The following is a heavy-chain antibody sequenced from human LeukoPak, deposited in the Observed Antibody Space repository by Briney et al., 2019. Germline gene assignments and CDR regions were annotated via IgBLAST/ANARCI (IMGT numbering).Heavy chain of an antibody. CDR2: IYYSGST. J-gene: IGHJ4*02. V-gene: IGHV4-59*01. CDR3: ARGPDYYDSSGYPFDY. D-gene: IGHD3-22*01. CDR1: GGSISSYY. Sequence: SETLSLTCTVSGGSISSYYWSWIRQPPGKGLEWIGYIYYSGSTNYNPSLKSRVTISVDTSKNQFSLKLSSVTAADTAVYYCARGPDYYDSSGYPFDYWAREPWSPSPQ.